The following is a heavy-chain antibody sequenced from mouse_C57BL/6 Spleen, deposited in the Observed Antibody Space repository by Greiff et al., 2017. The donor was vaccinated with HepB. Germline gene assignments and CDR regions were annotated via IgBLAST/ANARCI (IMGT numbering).Heavy chain of an antibody. Sequence: QVHVKQSGAELVRPGASVKLSCKASGYTFTDYYINWVKQRPGQGLEWIARIYPGSGNTYYNEKFKGKATLTAEKSSSTAYMQLSSLTSEDSAVYFCAREDYYGSSYDYFDYWGQGTTLTVSS. CDR3: AREDYYGSSYDYFDY. D-gene: IGHD1-1*01. J-gene: IGHJ2*01. CDR1: GYTFTDYY. CDR2: IYPGSGNT. V-gene: IGHV1-76*01.